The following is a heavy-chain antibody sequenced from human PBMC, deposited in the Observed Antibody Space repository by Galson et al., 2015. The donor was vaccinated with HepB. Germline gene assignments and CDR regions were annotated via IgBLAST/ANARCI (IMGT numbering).Heavy chain of an antibody. J-gene: IGHJ4*02. CDR1: GFIFSDYS. Sequence: SMRLSCAAAGFIFSDYSMDWVRQAPGNGLEWAGRIRNRAHSHTTEYAASGNGRFSFPRDDSKSTLYLQMNSLKTEDTAVYYCVRSRRDGYNLDDYWGQGTLVTVSS. D-gene: IGHD5-24*01. CDR3: VRSRRDGYNLDDY. V-gene: IGHV3-72*01. CDR2: IRNRAHSHTT.